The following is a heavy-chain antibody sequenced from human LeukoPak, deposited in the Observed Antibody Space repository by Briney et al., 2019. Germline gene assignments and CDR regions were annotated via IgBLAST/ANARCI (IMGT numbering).Heavy chain of an antibody. V-gene: IGHV4-34*01. CDR2: INHSGST. J-gene: IGHJ6*02. Sequence: SETLSLTCAVYGGSFSGYYWSWIRQPPGKGLEWIGEINHSGSTNYNPSLKSRVTISVDTSKNQFSLKLSSVTAADTAVYYCARDHHDFWSGSYGMDVWGQGTTVTVSS. CDR1: GGSFSGYY. CDR3: ARDHHDFWSGSYGMDV. D-gene: IGHD3-3*01.